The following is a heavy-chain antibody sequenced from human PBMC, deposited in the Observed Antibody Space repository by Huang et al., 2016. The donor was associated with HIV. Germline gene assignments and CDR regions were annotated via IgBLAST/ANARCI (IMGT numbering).Heavy chain of an antibody. J-gene: IGHJ5*02. Sequence: QVQLVQSGAEVKKPGASVKVSCRTSGSICTDYYIHWVRQAPGQGLEWMGWVNPKSGATNQAQRVQGRLHMTTDTSTSAVYMELANLRSDDTAVYYCARAVVRGLIIRFDPWGQGTLVTVSS. D-gene: IGHD3-10*01. CDR2: VNPKSGAT. CDR1: GSICTDYY. CDR3: ARAVVRGLIIRFDP. V-gene: IGHV1-2*02.